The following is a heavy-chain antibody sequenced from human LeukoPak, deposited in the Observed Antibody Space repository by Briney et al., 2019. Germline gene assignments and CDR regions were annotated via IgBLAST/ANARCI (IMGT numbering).Heavy chain of an antibody. CDR1: GYTFTSYA. Sequence: ASVKVSCKASGYTFTSYAMNWVRQAPGQGLEWMGWIYTNTGNPTYAQGFTGRFVFSLDTSVSTAYLQISSLKAEDTAVNYCAREGRDRSGYYSDYWGQGTLVTVSS. J-gene: IGHJ4*02. V-gene: IGHV7-4-1*02. D-gene: IGHD3-22*01. CDR3: AREGRDRSGYYSDY. CDR2: IYTNTGNP.